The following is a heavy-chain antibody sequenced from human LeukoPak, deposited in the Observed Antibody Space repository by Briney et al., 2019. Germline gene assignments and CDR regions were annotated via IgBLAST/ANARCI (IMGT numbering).Heavy chain of an antibody. J-gene: IGHJ2*01. Sequence: GGSLRRSCAPSGFTFSSYWMSWVGQAPGKGRGGVANIKQDGSEKYYVDSVKGRLTISRDNAKNSLYLQMNSLRAEDTAVYYCARDLVATVDWYFDLWGRGTLVTVCS. D-gene: IGHD5-12*01. CDR2: IKQDGSEK. V-gene: IGHV3-7*01. CDR1: GFTFSSYW. CDR3: ARDLVATVDWYFDL.